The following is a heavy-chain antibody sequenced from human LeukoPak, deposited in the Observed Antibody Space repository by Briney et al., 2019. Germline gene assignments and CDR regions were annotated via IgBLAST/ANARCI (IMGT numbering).Heavy chain of an antibody. D-gene: IGHD2/OR15-2a*01. V-gene: IGHV3-21*01. Sequence: PGGSLRLSCAASGFTFDDYGMSWVRQAPGKGLEWVSSITSSSTYIYYADSVKGRFTISRDNAKNSLYLQLNSLRAEDTAVYYCARDWFHAIDYWGQGTLVTVSS. CDR3: ARDWFHAIDY. J-gene: IGHJ4*02. CDR1: GFTFDDYG. CDR2: ITSSSTYI.